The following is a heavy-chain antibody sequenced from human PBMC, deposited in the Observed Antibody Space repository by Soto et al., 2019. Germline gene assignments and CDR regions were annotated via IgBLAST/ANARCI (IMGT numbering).Heavy chain of an antibody. CDR3: ARHTFSGSSSGGSVHYYYGMDV. D-gene: IGHD6-13*01. V-gene: IGHV5-51*01. J-gene: IGHJ6*02. CDR1: GYSFTSYW. Sequence: GESLKISCKGSGYSFTSYWIGWVRQMPGKGLEWMGIIYPGDSDTRYSPSFQGQVTISADKSISTAYLQWSSLKASDTAMYYCARHTFSGSSSGGSVHYYYGMDVWGQGTTVTVSS. CDR2: IYPGDSDT.